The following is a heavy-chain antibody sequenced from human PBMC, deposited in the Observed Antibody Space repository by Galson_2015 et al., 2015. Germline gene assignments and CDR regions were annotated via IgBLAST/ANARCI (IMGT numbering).Heavy chain of an antibody. V-gene: IGHV1-18*01. Sequence: SVKVSCKASGYTFTSYGISWVRQAPGQGLEWMGWISAYNGNTNYAQKLQGRVTMTTDTSTSTAYMELRSLRSDDTAVYYCARVDLSGYYYYGMDVWGQGTTVTVSS. J-gene: IGHJ6*02. CDR3: ARVDLSGYYYYGMDV. D-gene: IGHD3/OR15-3a*01. CDR2: ISAYNGNT. CDR1: GYTFTSYG.